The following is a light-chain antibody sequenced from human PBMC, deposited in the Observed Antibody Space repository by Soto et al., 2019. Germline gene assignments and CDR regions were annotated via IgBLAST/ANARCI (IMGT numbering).Light chain of an antibody. CDR3: ASWDDSLNAVM. Sequence: QSALTQPPSASGTPGQRVTISCSGSNSNIGSNTVNWYRQLPGTAPKLLIYTNNERPSGVPNRFSGSKSGTSASLAISGLQSEDEATYYCASWDDSLNAVMFGGGTKLTVL. V-gene: IGLV1-44*01. CDR1: NSNIGSNT. CDR2: TNN. J-gene: IGLJ3*02.